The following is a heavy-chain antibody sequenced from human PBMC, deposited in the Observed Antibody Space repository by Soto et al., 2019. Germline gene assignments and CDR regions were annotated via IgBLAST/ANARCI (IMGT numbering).Heavy chain of an antibody. CDR1: GFTFSSYS. Sequence: EVQLVESGGGLVQPGGSLRLSCAASGFTFSSYSMNWVRQAPGKGLEWVSYISSSSSTIYYADSVKGRFTISRDNAKNSLYLQMNRLRAEDTAVYYCASLGIAARQDYWGQGTLVTVSS. CDR3: ASLGIAARQDY. V-gene: IGHV3-48*01. CDR2: ISSSSSTI. D-gene: IGHD6-6*01. J-gene: IGHJ4*02.